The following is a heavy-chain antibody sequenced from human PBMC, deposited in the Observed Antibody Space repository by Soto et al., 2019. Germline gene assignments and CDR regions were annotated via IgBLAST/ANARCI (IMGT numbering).Heavy chain of an antibody. Sequence: QVQLVQSGAEVKKPGASVKVSCTASGYTFTHYAIHWVRHAPGQRLEWMGFINAGSGNTKYSQTFQGRLTFTKDTSASTAYMDLSSLRSEDTAIYYCARGLAAEGSWGQGPLVTVSS. CDR1: GYTFTHYA. J-gene: IGHJ5*02. CDR2: INAGSGNT. D-gene: IGHD6-13*01. CDR3: ARGLAAEGS. V-gene: IGHV1-3*01.